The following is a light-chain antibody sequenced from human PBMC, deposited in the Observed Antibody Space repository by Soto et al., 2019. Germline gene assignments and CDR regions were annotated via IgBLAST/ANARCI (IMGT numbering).Light chain of an antibody. CDR2: QYS. Sequence: SYELTQPPSVSVSPGQTASIPCSGDKLGDKYACWYQQKPGQSPVLVIYQYSKRPTGIPERFSGSNSGNTATLTISGTQAMDAADYYCQAWDSSTVVFGGGTKVTVL. CDR3: QAWDSSTVV. J-gene: IGLJ2*01. V-gene: IGLV3-1*01. CDR1: KLGDKY.